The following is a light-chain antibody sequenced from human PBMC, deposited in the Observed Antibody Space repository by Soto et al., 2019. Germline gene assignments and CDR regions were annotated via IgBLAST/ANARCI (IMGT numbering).Light chain of an antibody. CDR3: QQHNNCPPRALT. V-gene: IGKV3-15*01. J-gene: IGKJ1*01. Sequence: EIVMTQSPATLSVSPGERATLSCRASQSVSSNLAWYQQKPGQAPRLLIYGASTRATGIPARFSGSGSGTESTLTISSLQSEDFAVYYCQQHNNCPPRALTFGQGTKVEIK. CDR1: QSVSSN. CDR2: GAS.